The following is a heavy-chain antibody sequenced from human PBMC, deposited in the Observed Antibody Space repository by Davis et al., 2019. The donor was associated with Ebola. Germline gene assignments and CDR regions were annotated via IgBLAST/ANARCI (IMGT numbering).Heavy chain of an antibody. V-gene: IGHV3-23*01. D-gene: IGHD2-15*01. Sequence: GESLKISCAASGFTFSSYAMSWVRQAPGKGLEWVSAISGSGGSTYYADSVKGRFTIPRDNYKNTLYPQMNSLRAEDTAVYYCAKGIVVVVAATPTSDYWGQGTLVTVSS. J-gene: IGHJ4*02. CDR2: ISGSGGST. CDR1: GFTFSSYA. CDR3: AKGIVVVVAATPTSDY.